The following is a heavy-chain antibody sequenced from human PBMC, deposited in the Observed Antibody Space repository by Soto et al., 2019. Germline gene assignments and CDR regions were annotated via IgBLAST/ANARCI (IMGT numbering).Heavy chain of an antibody. CDR2: IYWDDDK. CDR3: AHDSNEWYGFDY. V-gene: IGHV2-5*02. Sequence: QITLKESGPTLAKPTQTLTLTCIFSGFSLSTSGVGVGWILQPPVKALEWLALIYWDDDKRYSPSLRSSLTITEDTSKTQVLRTMTNMDPVDTGTYYCAHDSNEWYGFDYWGQGTLVTVSS. CDR1: GFSLSTSGVG. J-gene: IGHJ4*02. D-gene: IGHD3-22*01.